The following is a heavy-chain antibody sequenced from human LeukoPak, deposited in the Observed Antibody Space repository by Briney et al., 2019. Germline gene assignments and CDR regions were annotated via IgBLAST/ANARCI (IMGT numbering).Heavy chain of an antibody. Sequence: GGSLRLSCAASGFTFSSYGMHWVRQAPGKGLEWVTVIWYDGNKKYYADSVKGRFTISRDNSKNTLYLQMNSLRAEDTAVYYCARTDGYSSSWHFDYWGQGTLVTVSS. CDR2: IWYDGNKK. D-gene: IGHD6-13*01. CDR3: ARTDGYSSSWHFDY. V-gene: IGHV3-33*01. CDR1: GFTFSSYG. J-gene: IGHJ4*02.